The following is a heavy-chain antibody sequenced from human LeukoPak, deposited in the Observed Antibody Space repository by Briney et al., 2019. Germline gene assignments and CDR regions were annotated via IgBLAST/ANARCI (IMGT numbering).Heavy chain of an antibody. CDR1: GDSITNNH. Sequence: PSETLSLTCTASGDSITNNHWSWLRQPPGKGLEWIGHISYTGSTNYNPALKTRLTMSLDTSKNHFSLTLTSGPAADTALDYCARHVFSDGSPFDSWGQGSLVTVSS. V-gene: IGHV4-59*08. CDR2: ISYTGST. D-gene: IGHD3-10*01. CDR3: ARHVFSDGSPFDS. J-gene: IGHJ4*02.